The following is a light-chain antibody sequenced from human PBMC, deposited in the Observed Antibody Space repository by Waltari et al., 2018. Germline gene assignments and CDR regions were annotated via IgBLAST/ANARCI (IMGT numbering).Light chain of an antibody. CDR1: QSVNGD. V-gene: IGKV3-15*01. CDR3: QQYNNWPPT. CDR2: DAS. J-gene: IGKJ4*01. Sequence: EVVMTQSPATLSVPPGARATLPCRASQSVNGDLAWYQQRPGQAPRLLIHDASTRATGIPVRFSGRGSGTEFTLTISSLQSEDSAIYCCQQYNNWPPTFGGGTKVEVK.